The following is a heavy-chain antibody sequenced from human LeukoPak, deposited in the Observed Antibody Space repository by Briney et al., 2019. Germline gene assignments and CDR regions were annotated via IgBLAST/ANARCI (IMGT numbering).Heavy chain of an antibody. Sequence: GASVKVSCKASGYTFSGYYMHWVRQAPGQGLEWRGGINPNSGGTNYAQKFQGRVTMTRDTSISTAYMELSRLRSDDTAVYYCARGYPLSTTAAGTYFQHWGQGTLVTVSS. CDR2: INPNSGGT. CDR1: GYTFSGYY. V-gene: IGHV1-2*02. J-gene: IGHJ1*01. CDR3: ARGYPLSTTAAGTYFQH. D-gene: IGHD6-13*01.